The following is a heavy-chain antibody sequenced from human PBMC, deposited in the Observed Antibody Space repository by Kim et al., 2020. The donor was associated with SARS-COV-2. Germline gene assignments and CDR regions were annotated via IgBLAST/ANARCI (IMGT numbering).Heavy chain of an antibody. J-gene: IGHJ4*02. Sequence: ASVKVSCKASGYIFINYAMYWVRQAPGQSPEWMGWINPKNGDTKYSQKFQGRVTITRDTAANTAYMQLSSLTSEDTAVYFCARGSIRHWPLDYWGQGTLVTVSS. V-gene: IGHV1-3*01. CDR3: ARGSIRHWPLDY. D-gene: IGHD1-1*01. CDR1: GYIFINYA. CDR2: INPKNGDT.